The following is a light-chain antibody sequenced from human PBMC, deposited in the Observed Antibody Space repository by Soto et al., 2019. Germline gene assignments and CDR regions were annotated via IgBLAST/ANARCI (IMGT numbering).Light chain of an antibody. J-gene: IGLJ1*01. CDR2: EVS. CDR1: SSDVGGYNY. V-gene: IGLV2-14*01. CDR3: SSYTSSSTYV. Sequence: QSALTQPASVSGSPGQSITISCTGTSSDVGGYNYVSWYQQHPGKAPKLMIYEVSNRPSGVSNRFSVSKSGNKASLTISGLQDEDEADYYCSSYTSSSTYVFGTGTKLTVL.